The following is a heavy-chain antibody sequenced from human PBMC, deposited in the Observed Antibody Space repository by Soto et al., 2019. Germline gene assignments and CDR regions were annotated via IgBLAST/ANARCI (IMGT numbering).Heavy chain of an antibody. D-gene: IGHD1-20*01. V-gene: IGHV4-59*01. CDR3: ARIKSSNWIGVDP. J-gene: IGHJ5*02. CDR1: GGSIRSYY. Sequence: QVQLQESGPGLVKPSETLSLTCAVSGGSIRSYYWTWIRQPPGKGLEWIGDIHFSGSTNYNPSLKSRVTISVDTSENQFSLKLSSVTAADTAVYYCARIKSSNWIGVDPWGQGTLVTVSS. CDR2: IHFSGST.